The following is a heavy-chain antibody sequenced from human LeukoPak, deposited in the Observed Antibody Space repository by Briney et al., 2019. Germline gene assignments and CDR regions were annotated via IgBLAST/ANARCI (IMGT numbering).Heavy chain of an antibody. V-gene: IGHV4-59*08. CDR3: ARHYYDFWSGYLDWFDP. J-gene: IGHJ5*02. CDR1: GGSISSYY. Sequence: SETLSLTCTVSGGSISSYYWSWIRQPPGKGLEWIGYIYYSGSTNYNPSLKSRVTISVDTSKNQFSLKLSSVTAADTAVYYCARHYYDFWSGYLDWFDPWGQGTLVTVSS. CDR2: IYYSGST. D-gene: IGHD3-3*01.